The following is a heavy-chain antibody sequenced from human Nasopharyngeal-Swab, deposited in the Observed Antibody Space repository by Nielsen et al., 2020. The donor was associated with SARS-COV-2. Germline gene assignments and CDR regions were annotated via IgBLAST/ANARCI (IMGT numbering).Heavy chain of an antibody. Sequence: SETLSLTCAIYGEPSSGYYWAWIRQPPGKGLEYIGNMFYTGTTFYNPSLKSRVTISVDTSKNQFSLSLSSVTAADTGVYYCARMPYCSGGSCYSMSFDFWGQGTLVAVSS. CDR3: ARMPYCSGGSCYSMSFDF. V-gene: IGHV4-34*12. CDR1: GEPSSGYY. J-gene: IGHJ4*02. D-gene: IGHD2-15*01. CDR2: MFYTGTT.